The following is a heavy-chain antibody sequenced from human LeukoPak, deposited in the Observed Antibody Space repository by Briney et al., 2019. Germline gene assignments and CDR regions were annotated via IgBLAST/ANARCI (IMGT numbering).Heavy chain of an antibody. J-gene: IGHJ6*03. Sequence: PSETLSLTCTVSGGSISSSSYYWSWIRQPPGKGLEWIGEINHSGSTNYNPSLKSRVTISVDTSKNQFSLKLSSVTAADTAVYYCTTTRLGRGGYYYYYMDVWGKGTTVTVSS. CDR1: GGSISSSSYY. CDR2: INHSGST. V-gene: IGHV4-39*07. D-gene: IGHD3-10*01. CDR3: TTTRLGRGGYYYYYMDV.